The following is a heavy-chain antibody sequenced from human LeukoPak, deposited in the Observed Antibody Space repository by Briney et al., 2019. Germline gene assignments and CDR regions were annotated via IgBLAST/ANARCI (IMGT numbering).Heavy chain of an antibody. D-gene: IGHD3-9*01. CDR2: LYSTTGST. Sequence: PSETLSLTCNVSGGSMSGGGYYWGWIRQPPGKGLDWVGSLYSTTGSTYYNPSLKSRVTMPVDTSKNQFSLKLSSVTAADTAVYYCARDKRYFDWLNEGWFDPWGQGTLVTVSS. J-gene: IGHJ5*02. CDR1: GGSMSGGGYY. V-gene: IGHV4-39*07. CDR3: ARDKRYFDWLNEGWFDP.